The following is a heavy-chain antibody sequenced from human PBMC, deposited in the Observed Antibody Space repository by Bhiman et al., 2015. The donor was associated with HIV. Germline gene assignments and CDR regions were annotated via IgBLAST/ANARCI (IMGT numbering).Heavy chain of an antibody. J-gene: IGHJ4*02. V-gene: IGHV3-30*04. CDR1: GFTFSSYA. CDR2: ISYDGSNK. D-gene: IGHD2-2*01. CDR3: ARDRGVVPAALFDY. Sequence: QVQLVESGGGVVQPGRSLRLSCAASGFTFSSYAMHWVRQAPGKGLEWVAVISYDGSNKYYADSVKGRFTISRDNSKNTLYLQMNSLRAEDTAVYYCARDRGVVPAALFDYWGQGTLVTVSS.